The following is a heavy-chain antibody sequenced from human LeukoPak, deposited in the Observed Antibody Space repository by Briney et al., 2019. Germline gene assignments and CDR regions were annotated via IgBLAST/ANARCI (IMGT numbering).Heavy chain of an antibody. V-gene: IGHV4-30-2*01. CDR2: IYHSGST. D-gene: IGHD1-26*01. CDR3: AALPGRYPSPY. Sequence: SQTLSLTCAVSGGSISSGGYSWSWIRQPPGKGLEWIGYIYHSGSTYYNPSLKSRVTISVDKSKNQFSLKLSSVTVADAAVYYCAALPGRYPSPYWGQGTLVTVSS. J-gene: IGHJ4*02. CDR1: GGSISSGGYS.